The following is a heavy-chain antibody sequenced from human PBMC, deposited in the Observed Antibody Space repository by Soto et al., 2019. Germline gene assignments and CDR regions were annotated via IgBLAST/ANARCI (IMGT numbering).Heavy chain of an antibody. D-gene: IGHD6-6*01. Sequence: EVQLVESGGGLVQPGGSLRLSCAASGFTVSSNYMSWVRQAPGKGLEWVSVIYSGGSTYYADSVKGRFTISRDNSKNTLYLQMNSLRAEDTAVYDCARDRREYSRSSWMFHFDYWGQGTLVTVSS. CDR3: ARDRREYSRSSWMFHFDY. CDR1: GFTVSSNY. CDR2: IYSGGST. V-gene: IGHV3-66*01. J-gene: IGHJ4*02.